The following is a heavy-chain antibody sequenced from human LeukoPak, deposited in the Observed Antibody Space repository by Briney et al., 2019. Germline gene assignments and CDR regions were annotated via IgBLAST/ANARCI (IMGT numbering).Heavy chain of an antibody. CDR1: GFTFSSYG. J-gene: IGHJ6*02. CDR2: ISYDGSNK. CDR3: AKVITMVRGVIPRTDAYYYYGMDV. V-gene: IGHV3-30*18. Sequence: QPGGSLRLSCAASGFTFSSYGMHWVRQAPGKGLEGVAVISYDGSNKYYADSVKGRFTISRDNSKNTLYLQMNSLRAEDTAVYYCAKVITMVRGVIPRTDAYYYYGMDVWGQGTTVTVSS. D-gene: IGHD3-10*01.